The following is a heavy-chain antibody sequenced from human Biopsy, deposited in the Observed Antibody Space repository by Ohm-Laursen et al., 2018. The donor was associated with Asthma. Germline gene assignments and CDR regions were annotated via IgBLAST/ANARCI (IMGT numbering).Heavy chain of an antibody. CDR2: INAGNGNT. CDR1: GYTFINYA. V-gene: IGHV1-3*01. D-gene: IGHD3-9*01. Sequence: GASVKVSCKVSGYTFINYAIHWVRQAPGQRLEWMGWINAGNGNTKYSQKFQGRVTITRDTSASTAYMDLSSLRSEDTAVYYCARTYYDFLTGQVKDGFAMWGQGTMVTVSS. CDR3: ARTYYDFLTGQVKDGFAM. J-gene: IGHJ3*02.